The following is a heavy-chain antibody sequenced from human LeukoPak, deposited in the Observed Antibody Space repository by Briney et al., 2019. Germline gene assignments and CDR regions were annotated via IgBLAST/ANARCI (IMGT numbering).Heavy chain of an antibody. CDR3: ARGGYDILTGYYRYNWFDP. CDR1: GGTFSSYA. Sequence: SVKVACKASGGTFSSYAISWVRQAPGQGLEWMGGIIPIFGTANYAQKFQGRVTITADESTSTAYMELSSLRSEDTAVYYCARGGYDILTGYYRYNWFDPWGQGTPVTVSS. J-gene: IGHJ5*02. D-gene: IGHD3-9*01. V-gene: IGHV1-69*01. CDR2: IIPIFGTA.